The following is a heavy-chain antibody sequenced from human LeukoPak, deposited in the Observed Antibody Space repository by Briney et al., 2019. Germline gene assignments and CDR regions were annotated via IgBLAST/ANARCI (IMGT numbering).Heavy chain of an antibody. D-gene: IGHD1-1*01. CDR2: IYHSGSP. J-gene: IGHJ4*02. Sequence: PSETLSLTCAVSGRSISSNNWWGWVRQPPGKGLEWIGEIYHSGSPNYNPSLKSRVTISVDKSRNHFSLNLSSVTAADTAVYYCARVNINNWHSCDYWGQGTLVTVSS. CDR1: GRSISSNNW. V-gene: IGHV4-4*02. CDR3: ARVNINNWHSCDY.